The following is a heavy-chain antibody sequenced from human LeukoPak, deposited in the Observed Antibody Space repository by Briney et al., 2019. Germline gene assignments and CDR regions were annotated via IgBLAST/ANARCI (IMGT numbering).Heavy chain of an antibody. Sequence: ASVKISCKVSGYTFTDYYMHWVQQAPGKGLEWMGLVDPEDGETIYAEKFQGRVTITADTSTDTAYMELSSLRSEDTAEYYCVISKGGDWFDPWGQGTLVTVSS. CDR3: VISKGGDWFDP. CDR1: GYTFTDYY. D-gene: IGHD1-26*01. V-gene: IGHV1-69-2*01. J-gene: IGHJ5*02. CDR2: VDPEDGET.